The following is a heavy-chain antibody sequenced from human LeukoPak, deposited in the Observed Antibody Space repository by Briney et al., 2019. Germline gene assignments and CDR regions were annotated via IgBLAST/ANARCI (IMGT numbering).Heavy chain of an antibody. J-gene: IGHJ4*02. CDR3: ARCSTSCYTGLDY. Sequence: GESLKISCKGSGYSFTSYWIGWVRQMPGKGLEWMGIIYPGDSDTRYSPSFRGQVTISADKSISTAYLQWSSLKASDTAMYYCARCSTSCYTGLDYWGQGTLVTVSS. V-gene: IGHV5-51*01. D-gene: IGHD2-2*02. CDR2: IYPGDSDT. CDR1: GYSFTSYW.